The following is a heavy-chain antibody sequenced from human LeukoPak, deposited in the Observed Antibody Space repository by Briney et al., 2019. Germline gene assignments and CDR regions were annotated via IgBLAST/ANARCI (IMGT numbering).Heavy chain of an antibody. D-gene: IGHD3-3*01. CDR1: GFTFSSYE. Sequence: GGSLRLSCAASGFTFSSYEMNWVRQAPGKGLEWVSYISSSGSTIYYADSVKGRFTISRDNAKNSLYLQMNSLRAEDTAVYYCAKVPWGYDFWSGYYTGGSDFDYWGQGTLVTVSS. CDR3: AKVPWGYDFWSGYYTGGSDFDY. CDR2: ISSSGSTI. V-gene: IGHV3-48*03. J-gene: IGHJ4*02.